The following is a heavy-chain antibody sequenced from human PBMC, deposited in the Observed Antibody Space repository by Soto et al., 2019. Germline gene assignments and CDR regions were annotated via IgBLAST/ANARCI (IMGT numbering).Heavy chain of an antibody. V-gene: IGHV1-69*12. D-gene: IGHD2-15*01. CDR2: IIPIFGTA. Sequence: QVQLVQSGAEVKKPGSSMKVSCKASGGTFSSYAISWVRQAPGQGLEWMGGIIPIFGTANYAQKFQGRVTITADESTSTAYMELSSLRSEDTAVYYCARDPSTTYGGRDWYFDLWGRGTLVTVSS. J-gene: IGHJ2*01. CDR3: ARDPSTTYGGRDWYFDL. CDR1: GGTFSSYA.